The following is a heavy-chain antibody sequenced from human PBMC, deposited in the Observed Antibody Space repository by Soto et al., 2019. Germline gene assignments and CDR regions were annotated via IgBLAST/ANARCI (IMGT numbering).Heavy chain of an antibody. CDR2: IKQEGSEK. CDR3: ARASSSTSGAIDY. D-gene: IGHD2-2*01. CDR1: AFTFRNYW. J-gene: IGHJ4*02. Sequence: EVQLVESGGGLVQPGGSLRLSCAASAFTFRNYWMSWVRQAPGKGLECVAKIKQEGSEKYYVDSVKGRFTISRDNAKNSVYLQMNSLTVEDTAMYYCARASSSTSGAIDYWGQGTLVTVSS. V-gene: IGHV3-7*04.